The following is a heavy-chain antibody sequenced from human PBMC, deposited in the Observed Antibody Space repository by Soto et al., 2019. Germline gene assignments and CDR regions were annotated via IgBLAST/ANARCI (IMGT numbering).Heavy chain of an antibody. Sequence: SETLSLTCAVSGGPFNANYWSWIRQPPGRGLEWVGEINHSGSTNYNPSLKSRVTISIDTSKNQFSLKLSSVTAADTAVYYCASARWDYWGQGTQVTVSS. CDR3: ASARWDY. CDR2: INHSGST. V-gene: IGHV4-34*01. J-gene: IGHJ4*02. CDR1: GGPFNANY.